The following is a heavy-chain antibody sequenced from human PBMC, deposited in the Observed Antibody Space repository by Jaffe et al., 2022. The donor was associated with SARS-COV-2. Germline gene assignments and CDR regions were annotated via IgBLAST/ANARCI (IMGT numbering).Heavy chain of an antibody. D-gene: IGHD2-2*01. CDR2: IYPGDSVA. CDR3: ATSAF. CDR1: GYSPSNYW. V-gene: IGHV5-51*01. Sequence: EVLLVQSGAEVKKPGESLKISCKASGYSPSNYWIGWVRQMPGKGLEWMAIIYPGDSVARYSPSFQGQVTVSADQSLTTAYLQWRSLKASDTAMYYCATSAFWGQGTLVTVSS. J-gene: IGHJ4*02.